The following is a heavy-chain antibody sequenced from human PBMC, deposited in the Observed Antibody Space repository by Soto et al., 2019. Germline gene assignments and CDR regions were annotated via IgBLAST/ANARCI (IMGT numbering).Heavy chain of an antibody. CDR2: IYYSGST. CDR1: GGSISSYY. V-gene: IGHV4-59*12. CDR3: ARDIAARGWFDP. J-gene: IGHJ5*02. D-gene: IGHD6-6*01. Sequence: SETLSLTCTVSGGSISSYYWSWIRQPPGKGLEWIGYIYYSGSTNYNPSLKSRVTISVDTSKNQFSLKLSSVTAADTAVYYCARDIAARGWFDPWGQGTLVTVSS.